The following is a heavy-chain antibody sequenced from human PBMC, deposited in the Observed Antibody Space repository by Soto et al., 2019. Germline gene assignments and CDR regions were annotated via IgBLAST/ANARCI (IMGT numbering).Heavy chain of an antibody. CDR2: INPDGAT. D-gene: IGHD5-12*01. Sequence: PSETLSLTCAVYGGSFSGYYWDWIRQPPGKGLEWIGEINPDGATNYSPSLRGRVTISIATSRNQFSLNLSSVTATDTAVYYCARGRGSHPFYDCWGQGALGTVSS. V-gene: IGHV4-34*01. J-gene: IGHJ4*02. CDR3: ARGRGSHPFYDC. CDR1: GGSFSGYY.